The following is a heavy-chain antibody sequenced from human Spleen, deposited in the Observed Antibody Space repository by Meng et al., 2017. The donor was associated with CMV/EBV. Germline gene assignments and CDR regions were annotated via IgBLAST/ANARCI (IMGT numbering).Heavy chain of an antibody. Sequence: SVKVSCKASGGTFSSYAISWVRQAPGQGLEWMGGIIPIFGTANYAQKFQGRVTITTDESTSTAYMELSSLRSDDTAVYYCARDDGRQWLVLGYWGQGTLVTVSS. D-gene: IGHD6-19*01. V-gene: IGHV1-69*05. J-gene: IGHJ4*02. CDR2: IIPIFGTA. CDR1: GGTFSSYA. CDR3: ARDDGRQWLVLGY.